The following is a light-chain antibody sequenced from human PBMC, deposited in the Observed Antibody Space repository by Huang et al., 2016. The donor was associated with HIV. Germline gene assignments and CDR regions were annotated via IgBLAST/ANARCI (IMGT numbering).Light chain of an antibody. CDR1: QSICTD. J-gene: IGKJ2*01. V-gene: IGKV1-39*01. CDR2: VAS. CDR3: QQSFTTPYT. Sequence: TIACRASQSICTDLNWYQQKSGKAPNLLISVASSLRSGVPSRFSGSGSGTDFTLTINSLQPEDFATYYCQQSFTTPYTFGPGTKLEIK.